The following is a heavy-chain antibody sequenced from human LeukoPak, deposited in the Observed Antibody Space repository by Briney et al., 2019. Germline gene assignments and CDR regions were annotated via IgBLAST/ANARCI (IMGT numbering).Heavy chain of an antibody. J-gene: IGHJ1*01. CDR2: ISTTGTAT. CDR1: GFTFSNYA. CDR3: AKVEYSSNIPQH. D-gene: IGHD6-6*01. V-gene: IGHV3-23*01. Sequence: PGGSLRLSCAASGFTFSNYAMSWVRQAPGKGLEWVSIISTTGTATFYADSVKGRFTISRDNSKNTQYLQMNSLRAEDTAVYYCAKVEYSSNIPQHWGQGTLVTVSS.